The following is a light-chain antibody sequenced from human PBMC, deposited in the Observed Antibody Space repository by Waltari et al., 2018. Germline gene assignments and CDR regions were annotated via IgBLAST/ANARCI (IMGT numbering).Light chain of an antibody. Sequence: DIQMTQSPSSLSASVGDRVTITCQASQCISSWLAWYQQKAGKAPKLLIYATSSLQTGVPSRFSGSGSGTEFTLTISSLQPEDFATYYCQQHNTYPYSFGQGTKVEIK. J-gene: IGKJ2*03. CDR2: ATS. CDR3: QQHNTYPYS. V-gene: IGKV1-12*01. CDR1: QCISSW.